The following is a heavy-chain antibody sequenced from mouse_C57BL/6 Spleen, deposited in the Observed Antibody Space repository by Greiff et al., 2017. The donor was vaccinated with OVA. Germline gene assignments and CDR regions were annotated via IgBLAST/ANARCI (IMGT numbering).Heavy chain of an antibody. J-gene: IGHJ1*03. CDR3: ALITTVVAHWYFDV. Sequence: VQLKESGAELVKPGASVKLSCTASGFNIKDYYMHWVKQRTEQGLEWIGRIDPEDGETKYAPKFQGKATITADTSSNTAYLQLSSLTSEDTAVYYCALITTVVAHWYFDVWGTGTTVTVSS. D-gene: IGHD1-1*01. V-gene: IGHV14-2*01. CDR2: IDPEDGET. CDR1: GFNIKDYY.